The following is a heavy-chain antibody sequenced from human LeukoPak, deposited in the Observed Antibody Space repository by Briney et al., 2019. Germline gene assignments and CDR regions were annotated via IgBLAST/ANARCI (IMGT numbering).Heavy chain of an antibody. CDR3: ARGGYYDSTDY. V-gene: IGHV3-30*04. CDR2: ILYDGSNK. CDR1: GFTFSSYA. D-gene: IGHD3-22*01. Sequence: GGSLGLYCAASGFTFSSYAMHWVHQAQGTVLDWAAVILYDGSNKYYADSVKGRFTISRDNCKNTLYLQMKSLRDEDTAVYYCARGGYYDSTDYWGQGTLVTVSA. J-gene: IGHJ4*02.